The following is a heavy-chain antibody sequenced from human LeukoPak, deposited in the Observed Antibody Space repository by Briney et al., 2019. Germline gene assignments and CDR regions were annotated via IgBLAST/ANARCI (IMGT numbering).Heavy chain of an antibody. V-gene: IGHV4-34*01. CDR1: GGSFSAYY. CDR2: IYYSGST. D-gene: IGHD5-18*01. CDR3: ARDHVDTALLDY. Sequence: SETLSLTCAVYGGSFSAYYWGWIRQPPGKGLEWIGSIYYSGSTYYNPSLKSRVTISVDTSKNQFSLKLSSVTAADTAVYYCARDHVDTALLDYWGQGTLVTVSS. J-gene: IGHJ4*02.